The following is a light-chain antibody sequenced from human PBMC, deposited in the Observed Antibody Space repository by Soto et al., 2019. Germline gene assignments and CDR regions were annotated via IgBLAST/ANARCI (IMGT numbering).Light chain of an antibody. CDR2: GAS. Sequence: EVLMTQSPATLSVSPGDRVTLSCRASLSVSSDLAWYQQKPGQAPTLLIYGASTRATGIPDRFSGSGSGTDFTLTISGLEPEDSAVYYCQQYGSSPTWTFGQGTKVDIK. CDR3: QQYGSSPTWT. J-gene: IGKJ1*01. V-gene: IGKV3-20*01. CDR1: LSVSSD.